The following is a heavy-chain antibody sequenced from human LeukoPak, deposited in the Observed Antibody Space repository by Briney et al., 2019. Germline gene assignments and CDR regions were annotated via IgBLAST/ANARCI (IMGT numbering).Heavy chain of an antibody. V-gene: IGHV4-34*01. CDR1: GGSFSGYY. D-gene: IGHD3-10*01. CDR3: ASWYYYGSGSPPGDY. J-gene: IGHJ4*02. CDR2: INHSGST. Sequence: SETPSLTCAVYGGSFSGYYWSWIRQPPGKGLEWIGEINHSGSTNYNPSLKSRVTISVDTSKNQFSLKLSSVTAADTAVYYCASWYYYGSGSPPGDYWGQGTLVTVSS.